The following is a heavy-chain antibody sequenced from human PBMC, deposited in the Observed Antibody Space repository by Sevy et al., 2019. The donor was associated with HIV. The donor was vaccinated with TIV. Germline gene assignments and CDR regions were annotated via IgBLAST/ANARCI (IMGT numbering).Heavy chain of an antibody. V-gene: IGHV1-69*13. CDR3: SSAGYSYRGDAFDI. CDR1: GGTFSSYA. D-gene: IGHD1-26*01. J-gene: IGHJ3*02. CDR2: IIPIFGTT. Sequence: ASVEVSCKASGGTFSSYAISWVRQAPGQGLEWMGGIIPIFGTTNYAQKFQGRVTITADESTSTAYMELSSLRSEDTAVYYCSSAGYSYRGDAFDIWGQGTVVTVSS.